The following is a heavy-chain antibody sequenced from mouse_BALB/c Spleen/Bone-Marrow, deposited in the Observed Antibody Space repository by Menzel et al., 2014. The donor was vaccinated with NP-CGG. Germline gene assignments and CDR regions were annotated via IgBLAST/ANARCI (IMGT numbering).Heavy chain of an antibody. Sequence: EVKLVDSGGGLVQPGGSLKLSCAASGFDFSRYWMSWVRQAPGKGLEWIGEINPDSSTINYTPSLKDKFIISRDNAKNTLDLQMSKVRSEDTALYYCAREIPQGAKDYWGQGTSVTVSS. CDR1: GFDFSRYW. CDR3: AREIPQGAKDY. J-gene: IGHJ4*01. V-gene: IGHV4-1*02. CDR2: INPDSSTI.